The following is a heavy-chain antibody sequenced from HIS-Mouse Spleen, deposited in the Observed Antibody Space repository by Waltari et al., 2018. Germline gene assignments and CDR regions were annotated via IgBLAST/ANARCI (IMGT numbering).Heavy chain of an antibody. CDR1: GGSFSGYY. CDR2: INHSGST. D-gene: IGHD1-26*01. CDR3: ARGALRGSYYWGEYFQH. V-gene: IGHV4-34*01. J-gene: IGHJ1*01. Sequence: QVQLQQWGAGLLKPSETLSLTCAVYGGSFSGYYWSWSRQPPGKGLEWIGEINHSGSTNYNPSLKSRVTISVDTSTIQFSLKLSSVTAADTAVYYCARGALRGSYYWGEYFQHWGQGTLVTVSS.